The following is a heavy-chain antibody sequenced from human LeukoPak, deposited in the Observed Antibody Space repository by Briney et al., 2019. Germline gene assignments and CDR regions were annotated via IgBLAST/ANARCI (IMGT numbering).Heavy chain of an antibody. CDR2: MYYNGGS. V-gene: IGHV4-59*01. CDR3: ARVSVAYYYYYYMDV. Sequence: SETLSLTCTVSGGSISTYYWTWIRQPPGKGLEWIGYMYYNGGSNYNPSLKSRVTISVDTSKNQFSLKLSSVTAADTAVYYCARVSVAYYYYYYMDVWGKGTTVTVSS. D-gene: IGHD6-19*01. J-gene: IGHJ6*03. CDR1: GGSISTYY.